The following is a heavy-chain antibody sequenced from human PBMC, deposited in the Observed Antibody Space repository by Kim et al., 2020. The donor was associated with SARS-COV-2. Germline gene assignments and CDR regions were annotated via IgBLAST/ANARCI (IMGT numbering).Heavy chain of an antibody. Sequence: GGSLRLSCAASGFTFSSCVMHWVRQSPGKGLEWVAVISYDGSNKYYVDSVKGRFTISRDNSKNTLYLQMNFLRAEDTAVYYCARDLFITVAGSGGPYYVDYWGQGTLVTVSS. D-gene: IGHD6-19*01. J-gene: IGHJ4*01. V-gene: IGHV3-30*04. CDR1: GFTFSSCV. CDR3: ARDLFITVAGSGGPYYVDY. CDR2: ISYDGSNK.